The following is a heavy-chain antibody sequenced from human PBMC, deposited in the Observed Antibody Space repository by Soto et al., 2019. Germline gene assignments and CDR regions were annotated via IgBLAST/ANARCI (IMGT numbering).Heavy chain of an antibody. CDR3: ARARSGDYIPD. D-gene: IGHD4-17*01. V-gene: IGHV4-30-4*01. J-gene: IGHJ4*02. Sequence: QVQLQESGPGLVKPSQPLSLTCTVSGGSISSGDYYWSWIRQPPGKGLEWIGSVSYSGETDYNPSHKSRIALFVDTAMNQFSLRMNSVTDADTAVYYCARARSGDYIPDWGQGTLVTVSS. CDR1: GGSISSGDYY. CDR2: VSYSGET.